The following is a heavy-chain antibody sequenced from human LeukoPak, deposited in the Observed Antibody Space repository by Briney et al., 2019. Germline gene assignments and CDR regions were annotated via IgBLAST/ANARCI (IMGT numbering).Heavy chain of an antibody. CDR2: ISPSGGST. V-gene: IGHV1-46*01. CDR1: GYTFTSYY. J-gene: IGHJ5*02. CDR3: AREGVSSGWYQGWFDP. D-gene: IGHD6-19*01. Sequence: GASVKVSCKASGYTFTSYYMHWVRQAPGQGLEWMGIISPSGGSTSYAQKFQGRVTMTRDTSTSTVYMELSSLRSEDTAVYYCAREGVSSGWYQGWFDPWGQGTLVTVSS.